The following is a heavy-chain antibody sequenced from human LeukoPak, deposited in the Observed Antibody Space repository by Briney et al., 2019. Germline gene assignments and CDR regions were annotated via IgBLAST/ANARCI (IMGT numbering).Heavy chain of an antibody. Sequence: GASVKVSCKVSGDNLSELTVHWVRQAPGKGVEWIGGFDPEEGERLYAQKFEGRVTITEDTSTDTAYMQLTSLRSEDTAVYYCATFYVYDLLECFDYWGQGTLVTVSS. V-gene: IGHV1-24*01. CDR2: FDPEEGER. D-gene: IGHD5/OR15-5a*01. J-gene: IGHJ4*02. CDR1: GDNLSELT. CDR3: ATFYVYDLLECFDY.